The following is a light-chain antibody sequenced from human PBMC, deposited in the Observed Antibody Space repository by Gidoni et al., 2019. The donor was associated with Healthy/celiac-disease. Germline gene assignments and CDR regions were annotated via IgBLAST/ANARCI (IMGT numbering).Light chain of an antibody. J-gene: IGKJ2*01. CDR2: DAS. CDR3: QQYNSYPPYT. Sequence: IQITQSPSTLSASVGDRVTITCRASQSISSWLAWYQQKPGKAPKLLIYDASSLESGVPSRFSGSGSGTECTLTISSLQPDDFATYYCQQYNSYPPYTFXQXTKLEIK. V-gene: IGKV1-5*01. CDR1: QSISSW.